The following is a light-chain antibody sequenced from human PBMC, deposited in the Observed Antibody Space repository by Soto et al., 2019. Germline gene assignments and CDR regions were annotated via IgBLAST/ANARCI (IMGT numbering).Light chain of an antibody. CDR1: QGVASH. CDR2: GAS. CDR3: QQYNNWPPVT. J-gene: IGKJ2*01. V-gene: IGKV3-15*01. Sequence: EIVMTQSPATLSVSPGERATLSCRASQGVASHLAWYQQKPGQAPRLLIYGASTRATGIPARFSGSGSGTEFTLTISSLQSEDFAVYYCQQYNNWPPVTFGQGTKLEIK.